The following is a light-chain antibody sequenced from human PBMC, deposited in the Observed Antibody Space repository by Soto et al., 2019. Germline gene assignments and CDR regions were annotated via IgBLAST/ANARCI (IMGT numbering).Light chain of an antibody. CDR3: QQYGSSGT. CDR2: GAS. J-gene: IGKJ1*01. V-gene: IGKV3-20*01. Sequence: EIVXKQSPGTLSLSPGERATLSCRASQSVSNNYLAWYQQKPGQAPRLLIYGASNRATGIPDRFSGSGSGTDFTLTISRLEPEDFAVYYCQQYGSSGTFGQGTKVDIK. CDR1: QSVSNNY.